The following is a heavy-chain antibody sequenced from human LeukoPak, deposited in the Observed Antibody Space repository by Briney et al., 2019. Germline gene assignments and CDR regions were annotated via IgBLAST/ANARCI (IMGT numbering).Heavy chain of an antibody. J-gene: IGHJ4*02. CDR3: TIDEWELPGY. D-gene: IGHD1-26*01. V-gene: IGHV1-2*02. CDR1: GYTFTDYY. CDR2: INPTSGAT. Sequence: GASVKVSCKTSGYTFTDYYIHWVRQAPGQGLEWMGWINPTSGATDFAQKFQGRITLTRDTSITTAHMEMNRLTSDDTAVYFCTIDEWELPGYWGQGTRVTVAT.